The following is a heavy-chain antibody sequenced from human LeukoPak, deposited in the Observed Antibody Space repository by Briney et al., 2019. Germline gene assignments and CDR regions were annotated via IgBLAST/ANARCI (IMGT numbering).Heavy chain of an antibody. D-gene: IGHD3-10*01. CDR3: ARVGSELWFDY. J-gene: IGHJ4*02. Sequence: GGSLRLSCAASGFTFSSYAMHWVRQAPGKGLEWVAVISYDGSNKYYADSVKGRFTISRDNAKNSLYLQMNSLRAEDTAVYYCARVGSELWFDYWGQGTLVTVSS. V-gene: IGHV3-30*04. CDR1: GFTFSSYA. CDR2: ISYDGSNK.